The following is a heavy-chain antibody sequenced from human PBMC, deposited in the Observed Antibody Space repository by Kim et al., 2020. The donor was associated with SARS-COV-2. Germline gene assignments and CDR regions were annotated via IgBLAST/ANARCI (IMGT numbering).Heavy chain of an antibody. CDR2: IYYTGST. J-gene: IGHJ4*02. CDR1: GGSLSSDDFY. V-gene: IGHV4-31*03. D-gene: IGHD1-26*01. Sequence: SETLSLTCTVSGGSLSSDDFYWSWIRQHPGKGLEWIGFIYYTGSTYYNPSLKSRVTISVDTSKNYLSLRLTSVTAADTAIYYCARTTSYYRPFIDYWGRGTLVTVSS. CDR3: ARTTSYYRPFIDY.